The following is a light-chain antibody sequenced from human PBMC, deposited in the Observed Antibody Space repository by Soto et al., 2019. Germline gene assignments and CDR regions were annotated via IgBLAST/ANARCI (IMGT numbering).Light chain of an antibody. J-gene: IGKJ2*01. V-gene: IGKV3-20*01. Sequence: EIVLTQSPGTLSLSPGERAALSCRASQSVSSSFLAWYQQKPGQAPRLLIYAVSSRATGIPDRFSGSGSGTDFTLTISRLEPEDFAVYYCQLYDSSHTFGQGTKVDIK. CDR3: QLYDSSHT. CDR1: QSVSSSF. CDR2: AVS.